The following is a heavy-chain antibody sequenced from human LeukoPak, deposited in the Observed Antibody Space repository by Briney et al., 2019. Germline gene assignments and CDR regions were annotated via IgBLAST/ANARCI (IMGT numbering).Heavy chain of an antibody. Sequence: GGSLRLSCAASGFTFSSYAMSWVRQAPGKGLEWVSAISGSGGSTYYADSVKGRFTISRDNSKNTLYLQMNSLRAEDTAVYYCAKVGSSRVSSSYNWFDPWGQGTLVTVSS. D-gene: IGHD5/OR15-5a*01. J-gene: IGHJ5*02. V-gene: IGHV3-23*01. CDR2: ISGSGGST. CDR1: GFTFSSYA. CDR3: AKVGSSRVSSSYNWFDP.